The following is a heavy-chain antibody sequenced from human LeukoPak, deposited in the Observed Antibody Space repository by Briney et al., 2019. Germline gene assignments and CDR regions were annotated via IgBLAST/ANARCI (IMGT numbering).Heavy chain of an antibody. Sequence: ASVKVSCKASGYTFTGYYMHWVRQAPGQGLEWMGWINPNSGGTNYAQKFQGRVTMTRDTSISTAYMELSRLRSDDTAVYYCARGLGRITMVRGVTPRNWFDPWGQGTLVTVSS. CDR3: ARGLGRITMVRGVTPRNWFDP. D-gene: IGHD3-10*01. CDR2: INPNSGGT. CDR1: GYTFTGYY. J-gene: IGHJ5*02. V-gene: IGHV1-2*02.